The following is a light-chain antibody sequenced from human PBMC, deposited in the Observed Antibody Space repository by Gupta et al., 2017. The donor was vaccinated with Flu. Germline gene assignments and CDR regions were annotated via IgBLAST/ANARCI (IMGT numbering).Light chain of an antibody. CDR1: QSDSNNY. J-gene: IGKJ1*01. V-gene: IGKV3-20*01. Sequence: EIVLTQSPGTLSLSPGERATLSCRASQSDSNNYLAWYQQKPGQAPRPLVYGASTRATGIPDRFSGSGSGTDFTLTISRLEPEDFAVYYCQQAGNSRDTFGQGTKVEIK. CDR3: QQAGNSRDT. CDR2: GAS.